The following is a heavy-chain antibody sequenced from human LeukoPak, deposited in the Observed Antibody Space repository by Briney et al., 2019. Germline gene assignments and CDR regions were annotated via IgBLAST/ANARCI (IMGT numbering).Heavy chain of an antibody. V-gene: IGHV1-18*01. CDR3: ARVTVDYYDSSGYSY. D-gene: IGHD3-22*01. CDR1: GYTFTSYD. CDR2: ISAYNGNT. Sequence: GASVKVSCKASGYTFTSYDINWVRQAPGQGLEWMGWISAYNGNTNYAQKLQGRVTMTTDTSTSTAYMELRSLRSDDTAVYYCARVTVDYYDSSGYSYWGQGTLVTVSS. J-gene: IGHJ4*02.